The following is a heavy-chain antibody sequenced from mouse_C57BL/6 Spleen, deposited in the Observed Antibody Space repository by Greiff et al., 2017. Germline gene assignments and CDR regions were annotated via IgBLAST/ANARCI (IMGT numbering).Heavy chain of an antibody. CDR2: IYPGDGDT. V-gene: IGHV1-80*01. Sequence: QVPLQQSGAELVKPGASVKISCKASGYAFSSYWMNWVKHRPGKGLAFIGQIYPGDGDTNYNGKFKGKATLTADKSSSTAYMQLSSLTSEDSAVYFCASGLPPMDYWGQGTSGTVSS. D-gene: IGHD3-1*01. CDR1: GYAFSSYW. CDR3: ASGLPPMDY. J-gene: IGHJ4*01.